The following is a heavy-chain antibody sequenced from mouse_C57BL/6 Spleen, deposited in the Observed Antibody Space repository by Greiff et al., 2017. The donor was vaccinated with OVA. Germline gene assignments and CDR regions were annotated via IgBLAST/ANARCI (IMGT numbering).Heavy chain of an antibody. CDR1: GFNIKDYY. CDR3: ASYYSNYDWFAY. V-gene: IGHV14-2*01. D-gene: IGHD2-5*01. CDR2: IDPEDGET. Sequence: EVQLQQSGAELVKPGASVKLSCTASGFNIKDYYMHWVKQRTEQGLEWIGRIDPEDGETTYAPKFQGKATITADTSSNTAYLQLSSLTSEDTAVYYCASYYSNYDWFAYWGQGTLVTVSA. J-gene: IGHJ3*01.